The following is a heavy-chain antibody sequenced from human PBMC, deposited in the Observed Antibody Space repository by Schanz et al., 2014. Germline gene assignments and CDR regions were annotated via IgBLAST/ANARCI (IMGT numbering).Heavy chain of an antibody. D-gene: IGHD6-13*01. Sequence: QLMQSGSEVRKPGASVKVSCKASGYIFGSHGMTWVRQAPGQGPEWMGKINPSSGTTRIAQNFQGRLTVTRDTSTSTVYMELSSLRSEDTAVYYCARDGEAAAGCDYWGQGTLVTVSS. CDR2: INPSSGTT. CDR3: ARDGEAAAGCDY. CDR1: GYIFGSHG. J-gene: IGHJ4*02. V-gene: IGHV1-46*03.